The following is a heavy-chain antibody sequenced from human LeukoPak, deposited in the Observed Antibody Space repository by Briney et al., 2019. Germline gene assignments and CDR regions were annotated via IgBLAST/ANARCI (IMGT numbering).Heavy chain of an antibody. J-gene: IGHJ4*02. CDR1: GFTFSSYG. CDR3: ARDSIGYGDEFDY. V-gene: IGHV3-30*02. CDR2: IRYDGSNK. Sequence: PGGSLRLSCAASGFTFSSYGMDWVRQAPGKGLEWVAFIRYDGSNKYYADSVKGRFTISRDNSKNSLYLQMNSLRAEDTAVYYCARDSIGYGDEFDYWGQGTLVTVSS. D-gene: IGHD5-12*01.